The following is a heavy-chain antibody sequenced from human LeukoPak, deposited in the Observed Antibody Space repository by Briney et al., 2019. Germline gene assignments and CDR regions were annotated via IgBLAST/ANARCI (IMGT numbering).Heavy chain of an antibody. CDR1: GYTFTSYG. J-gene: IGHJ4*02. V-gene: IGHV1-18*01. CDR2: ISAYNGNT. CDR3: ARGIAVAGHHAGVGYFDY. D-gene: IGHD6-19*01. Sequence: GASVKVSCKASGYTFTSYGISWVRQAPGQGLESMGWISAYNGNTNYAQKLQGRVTMTTDTSTSTAYMELRSLRSDDTAVYYCARGIAVAGHHAGVGYFDYWGQGTLVTVSS.